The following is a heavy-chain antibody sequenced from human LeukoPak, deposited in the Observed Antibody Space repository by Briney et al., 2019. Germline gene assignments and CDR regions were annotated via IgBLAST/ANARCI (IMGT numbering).Heavy chain of an antibody. Sequence: QPGGSLRLSCAASGFTFSIYAMSWVRQAPGKGLQWVSSITSRGESTWYVDSVKGRFTITRDNSENTLYLQMHSLRAEDTAVYYCARDRPNYYGSDGHYYRRDDDYWGRGTLVSVSS. CDR2: ITSRGEST. J-gene: IGHJ4*02. V-gene: IGHV3-23*01. CDR3: ARDRPNYYGSDGHYYRRDDDY. D-gene: IGHD3-22*01. CDR1: GFTFSIYA.